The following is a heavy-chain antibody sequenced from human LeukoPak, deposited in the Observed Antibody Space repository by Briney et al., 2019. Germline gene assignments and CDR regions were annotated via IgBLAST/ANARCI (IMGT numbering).Heavy chain of an antibody. CDR3: ARVGANWDAFDI. CDR2: TYYRSKWYN. Sequence: SQTLSLTCAISGDSVSRNSAAWNWIRQSPSRDLEWLGRTYYRSKWYNDYATSVKSRITINPDTSKNQFSLQLNSVTPEDTAVYYCARVGANWDAFDIWGQGTMVTVSS. D-gene: IGHD7-27*01. V-gene: IGHV6-1*01. CDR1: GDSVSRNSAA. J-gene: IGHJ3*02.